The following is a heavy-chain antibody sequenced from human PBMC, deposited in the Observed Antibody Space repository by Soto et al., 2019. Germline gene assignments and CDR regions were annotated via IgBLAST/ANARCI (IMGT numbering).Heavy chain of an antibody. CDR1: GFTFSSYA. Sequence: AGGSLRLSCAASGFTFSSYAMSWVRQAPGKGLEWVSAISGSGGSTYYADSVKGRFTISRDNSKNTLYLQMNSLRAEDTAVYYCAKGSSPYDAFDIWGQGTMVTVSS. CDR2: ISGSGGST. J-gene: IGHJ3*02. CDR3: AKGSSPYDAFDI. V-gene: IGHV3-23*01. D-gene: IGHD6-13*01.